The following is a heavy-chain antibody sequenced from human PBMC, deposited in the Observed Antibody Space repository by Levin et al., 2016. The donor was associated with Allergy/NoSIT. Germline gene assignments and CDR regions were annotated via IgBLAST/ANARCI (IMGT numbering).Heavy chain of an antibody. V-gene: IGHV5-51*01. CDR2: MYPGDSDI. J-gene: IGHJ6*02. Sequence: VRQMPGKGLEWMGVMYPGDSDIRYSPSFQGQVTISAAKSIRTAYLQWSSLKASDTAMYYCARHGRGGVDVWGQGTTVTVSS. CDR3: ARHGRGGVDV.